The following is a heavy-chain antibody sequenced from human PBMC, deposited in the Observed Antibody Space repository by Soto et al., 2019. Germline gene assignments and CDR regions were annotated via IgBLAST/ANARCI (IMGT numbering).Heavy chain of an antibody. CDR1: GDSVSSNSAA. V-gene: IGHV6-1*01. Sequence: SQTLSLTCVISGDSVSSNSAAWNWIRQSPSRGLEWLGRTYYRSKWYNDYAVSVKSRITINPDTSKNQFSLQLNSVTPEETAVYYCASGEYSSSSGYYYYYGMDVWGQGTTVTVSS. J-gene: IGHJ6*02. CDR2: TYYRSKWYN. D-gene: IGHD6-6*01. CDR3: ASGEYSSSSGYYYYYGMDV.